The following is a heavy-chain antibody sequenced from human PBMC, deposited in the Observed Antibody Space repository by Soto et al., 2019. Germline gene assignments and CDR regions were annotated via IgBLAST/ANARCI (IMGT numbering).Heavy chain of an antibody. D-gene: IGHD4-17*01. CDR1: GFTFSDYY. Sequence: QVQLVESGGGLVKPGGSLRLSCAASGFTFSDYYMSWIRQAPGKGLEWGSYLSSSSSYTNYADSVKGRFTISRDNAKNSLYLQLNSLRADDTAVYYCATTVTVRTFDYWGQGTLVTVSS. CDR2: LSSSSSYT. V-gene: IGHV3-11*06. J-gene: IGHJ4*02. CDR3: ATTVTVRTFDY.